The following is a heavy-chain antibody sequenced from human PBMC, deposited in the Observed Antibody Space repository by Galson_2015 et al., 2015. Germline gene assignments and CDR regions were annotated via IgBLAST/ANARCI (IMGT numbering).Heavy chain of an antibody. CDR3: ARDGIKQWLAHDAFDI. V-gene: IGHV3-48*03. CDR1: GFTFSSYE. D-gene: IGHD6-19*01. Sequence: SMRLSCAASGFTFSSYEMNWVRQAPGKGLEWVSYISSSGSTIYYADSVKGRFTISRDNAKNSLYLQMNSLRAEDTAVYYCARDGIKQWLAHDAFDIWGQGTMLTVSS. J-gene: IGHJ3*02. CDR2: ISSSGSTI.